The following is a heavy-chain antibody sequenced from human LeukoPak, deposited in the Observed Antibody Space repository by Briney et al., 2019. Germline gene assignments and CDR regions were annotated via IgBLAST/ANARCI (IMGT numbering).Heavy chain of an antibody. CDR1: GDTFTGYY. CDR3: ARDIVPRGGILPTGY. D-gene: IGHD3-10*01. CDR2: NSPDGGDA. V-gene: IGHV1-2*02. Sequence: ASVKVSCKTSGDTFTGYYMHWARQAPGQGLEWLGWNSPDGGDASYAQKFRGRVTMTRDTSINTAYLELSSLRSDDTAVYYCARDIVPRGGILPTGYWGQGTLVTVSS. J-gene: IGHJ4*02.